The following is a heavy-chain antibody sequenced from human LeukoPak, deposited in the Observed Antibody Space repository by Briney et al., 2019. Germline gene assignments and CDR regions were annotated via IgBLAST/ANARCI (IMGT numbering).Heavy chain of an antibody. Sequence: SETLSLTCTVSGGSISSSSYYWGWIRQPPGKGLEWIGSIYYSGSTYYNPSLKSRVTISVDTSKNQFSLKLSSVTAADTAVYYCAREGSYCSGGSCYGNWGQGTLVTVSS. CDR3: AREGSYCSGGSCYGN. CDR1: GGSISSSSYY. D-gene: IGHD2-15*01. CDR2: IYYSGST. V-gene: IGHV4-39*07. J-gene: IGHJ4*02.